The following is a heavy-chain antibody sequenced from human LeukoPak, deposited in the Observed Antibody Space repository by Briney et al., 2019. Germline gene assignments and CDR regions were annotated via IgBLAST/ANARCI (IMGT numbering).Heavy chain of an antibody. V-gene: IGHV1-46*01. CDR1: GYTFTTSY. Sequence: ASVKISCKASGYTFTTSYMHWVRQAPGQGLEWMGIINPSGGSTSYAQKFQGRVTMTRDTSTSTVYMELSSLRSEDTAVYYCIRDDAFDIWGQGTMVTVSS. CDR2: INPSGGST. CDR3: IRDDAFDI. J-gene: IGHJ3*02.